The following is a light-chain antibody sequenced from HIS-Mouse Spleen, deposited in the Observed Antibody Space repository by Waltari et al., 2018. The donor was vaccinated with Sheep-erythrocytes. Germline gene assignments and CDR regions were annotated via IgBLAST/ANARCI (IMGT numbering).Light chain of an antibody. CDR1: SANIGTNY. CDR2: DTK. J-gene: IGLJ3*02. Sequence: QSVLTPPPSVSAAPGPKVTISFSGRSANIGTNYFSGYQQLPGTAPNLLISDTKKRPSGIPDRFSGSKSGTSATLGITGLQTGDEADYYCGTWESSLSAGRVFGGGTKLTVL. CDR3: GTWESSLSAGRV. V-gene: IGLV1-51*01.